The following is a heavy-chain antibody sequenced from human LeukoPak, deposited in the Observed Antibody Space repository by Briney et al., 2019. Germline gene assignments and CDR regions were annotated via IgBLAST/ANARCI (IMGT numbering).Heavy chain of an antibody. D-gene: IGHD3-10*01. CDR1: GGSISSYY. Sequence: SETLSLTCTVSGGSISSYYWSWIRQPPGKGLEWIGYIYYSGSTTYNPSLKSRVTMSVDTSKNQFSLKLSSVTAADTAVYYCARDSGTTGEVKFDPWGQGTLVTVSS. V-gene: IGHV4-59*12. J-gene: IGHJ5*02. CDR2: IYYSGST. CDR3: ARDSGTTGEVKFDP.